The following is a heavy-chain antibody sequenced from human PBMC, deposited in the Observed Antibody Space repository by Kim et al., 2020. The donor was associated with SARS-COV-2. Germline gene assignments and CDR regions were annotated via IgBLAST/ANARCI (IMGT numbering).Heavy chain of an antibody. J-gene: IGHJ5*02. Sequence: GGSLRLSCAASGFTFSSYGMHWVRQAPGKGLEWVAVISYDGSNKYYADSVKGRFTISRDNSKNTLYLQMNSLRAEDMAVYYCAKPASGSYYNPFYPWGQG. V-gene: IGHV3-30*18. D-gene: IGHD3-10*01. CDR3: AKPASGSYYNPFYP. CDR1: GFTFSSYG. CDR2: ISYDGSNK.